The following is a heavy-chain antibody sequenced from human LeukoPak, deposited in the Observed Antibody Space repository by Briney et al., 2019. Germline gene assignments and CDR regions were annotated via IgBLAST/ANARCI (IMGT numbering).Heavy chain of an antibody. Sequence: PGGSLRLSCAASGFTFDDYAMHWVRKAPGKGLEWVSGISWNSGSIGYADSVKGRFTISRDNAKNSLYLQMNSLRAEDTALYYCAKDRNSGWPPYFDYWGQGTLVTVSS. CDR1: GFTFDDYA. CDR2: ISWNSGSI. J-gene: IGHJ4*02. V-gene: IGHV3-9*01. D-gene: IGHD6-19*01. CDR3: AKDRNSGWPPYFDY.